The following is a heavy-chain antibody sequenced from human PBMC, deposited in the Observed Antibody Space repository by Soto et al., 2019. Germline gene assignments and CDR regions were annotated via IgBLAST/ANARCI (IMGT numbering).Heavy chain of an antibody. CDR1: GYSFTTYW. CDR2: IYPGDSDA. V-gene: IGHV5-51*01. CDR3: PTAMDI. J-gene: IGHJ6*02. Sequence: PGESLKISCKGSGYSFTTYWIGWVRQMPGKGLEWLVIIYPGDSDATYSPSIQGQVTISADKSISTAYLQWSSLKALDTAMYYCPTAMDIWGQGTTVTLSS.